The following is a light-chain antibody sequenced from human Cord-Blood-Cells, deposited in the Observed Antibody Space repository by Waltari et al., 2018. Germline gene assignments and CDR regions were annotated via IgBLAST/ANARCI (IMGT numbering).Light chain of an antibody. J-gene: IGLJ2*01. CDR3: QAWDSSTVV. V-gene: IGLV3-1*01. CDR1: QLGDKY. Sequence: SYELTQPPSVSVSPGQTASITCSDDQLGDKYAWWSQQKPGQAPGLVIYQDSKRPSGIPERFSGSNSGNTATLTISGAQAMDEADYYCQAWDSSTVVFGGGTKLTVL. CDR2: QDS.